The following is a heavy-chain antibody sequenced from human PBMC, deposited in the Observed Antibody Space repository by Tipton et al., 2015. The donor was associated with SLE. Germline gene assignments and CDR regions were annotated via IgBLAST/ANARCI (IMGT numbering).Heavy chain of an antibody. J-gene: IGHJ4*02. CDR1: GDSISDYY. V-gene: IGHV4-59*01. Sequence: TLSLTCSVSGDSISDYYWNWIRQPPGKGLEWIGFIYDSGSTNNNPSLKSRVRISLDTSKNQVSLKVTSVTPADTAIYYCARGNQHSGYDGFDYWGQGTLVTVSS. CDR3: ARGNQHSGYDGFDY. CDR2: IYDSGST. D-gene: IGHD5-12*01.